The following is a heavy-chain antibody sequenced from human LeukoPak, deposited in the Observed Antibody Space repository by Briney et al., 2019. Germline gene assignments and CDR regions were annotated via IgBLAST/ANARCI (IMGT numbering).Heavy chain of an antibody. CDR1: GFTFSSYA. V-gene: IGHV3-21*01. Sequence: GGSLRLSCAASGFTFSSYAMNWVRQAPGKGLEWVSSISSSSSYIYYADSVKGRFTISRDNANNSLYLQMNSLRAEDTAVYYCARDRGSYRAFEIWGQGTKVTVSS. J-gene: IGHJ3*02. CDR3: ARDRGSYRAFEI. CDR2: ISSSSSYI. D-gene: IGHD1-26*01.